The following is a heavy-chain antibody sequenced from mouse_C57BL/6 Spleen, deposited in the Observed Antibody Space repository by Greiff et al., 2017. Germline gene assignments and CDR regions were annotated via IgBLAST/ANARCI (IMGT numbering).Heavy chain of an antibody. V-gene: IGHV1S12*01. CDR3: ARKDLYWYFDV. CDR1: GYTFTSYW. J-gene: IGHJ1*03. Sequence: QVQLQQPGAELVKPGASVKLSCKASGYTFTSYWMHWVKQRPEQGLEWIGYIYPRDGSTKYNEKFKGKATLTADKSSSTAYMQLNSLTSEDSAVYFCARKDLYWYFDVWGTGTTVTVSS. CDR2: IYPRDGST.